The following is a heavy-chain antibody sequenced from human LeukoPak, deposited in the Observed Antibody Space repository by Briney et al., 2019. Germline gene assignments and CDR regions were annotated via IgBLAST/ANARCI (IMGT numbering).Heavy chain of an antibody. Sequence: SETLSLTCTVSGGSISSYYWSWIRQPPGKGLEWIGYIYYSGSTNYNPSLKSRVTISVDTSKNQFSLKLSSVTAADTAVYYCARGTTPTMVRGVIFFRRAYYYFDYWGQGTLVTVSS. CDR3: ARGTTPTMVRGVIFFRRAYYYFDY. J-gene: IGHJ4*02. V-gene: IGHV4-59*08. D-gene: IGHD3-10*01. CDR2: IYYSGST. CDR1: GGSISSYY.